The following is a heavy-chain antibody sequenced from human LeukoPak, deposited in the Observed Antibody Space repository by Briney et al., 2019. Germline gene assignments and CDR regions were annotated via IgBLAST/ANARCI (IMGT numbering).Heavy chain of an antibody. CDR1: GYTFIDHY. J-gene: IGHJ4*02. V-gene: IGHV1-2*02. Sequence: DSVKVSCKGSGYTFIDHYMHWVRQAPGQGLEWMAKINPNSGVTAYAERFQGRVTLTRDTSISTVYMELRTLTSGDTAVYYCARPSDYGDYIDYWGQGTLVTVSS. CDR3: ARPSDYGDYIDY. D-gene: IGHD4-17*01. CDR2: INPNSGVT.